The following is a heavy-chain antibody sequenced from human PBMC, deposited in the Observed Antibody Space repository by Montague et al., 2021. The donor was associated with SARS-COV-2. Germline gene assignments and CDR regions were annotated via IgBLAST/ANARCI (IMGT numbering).Heavy chain of an antibody. D-gene: IGHD3-22*01. V-gene: IGHV3-48*03. CDR3: AREEKIITMIVVVRYGMDV. Sequence: SLRLSCAASGFTFSSYEMNWVRQAPGKGLEWVSYISSSGSTIYYADSVKGRFTISRDNAKNSLYLQMNSLRAEDTAVYYCAREEKIITMIVVVRYGMDVWGPGATVPVSS. CDR2: ISSSGSTI. J-gene: IGHJ6*02. CDR1: GFTFSSYE.